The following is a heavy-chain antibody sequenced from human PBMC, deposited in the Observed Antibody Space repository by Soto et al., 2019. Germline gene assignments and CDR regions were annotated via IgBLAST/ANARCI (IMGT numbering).Heavy chain of an antibody. D-gene: IGHD5-18*01. CDR1: GVSIDSGYW. V-gene: IGHV4-4*02. CDR2: MSHGGSS. CDR3: AQLPWKQLWPRAPVVN. J-gene: IGHJ4*02. Sequence: PSETLSLTCGVSGVSIDSGYWWGWVRQPPGKDLEWLGDMSHGGSSNYNPPLKSRVTITKDTSKNQLVLTMTNMDPVDTATYYCAQLPWKQLWPRAPVVNWGQGTPVTVSS.